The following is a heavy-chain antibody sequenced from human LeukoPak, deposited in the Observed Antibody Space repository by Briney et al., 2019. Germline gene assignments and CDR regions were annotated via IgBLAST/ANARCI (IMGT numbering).Heavy chain of an antibody. CDR1: GFTVSSNY. CDR3: ARRGDGYNLYYFDY. Sequence: GGSLRLSCAASGFTVSSNYMSWVRQAPGKGLEWVSVIYSGGSTYYADSVKGRFTISRDNSKNTLYLQMNSLRAEDTAAYYCARRGDGYNLYYFDYWGQGTLVTVSS. J-gene: IGHJ4*02. CDR2: IYSGGST. V-gene: IGHV3-53*01. D-gene: IGHD5-24*01.